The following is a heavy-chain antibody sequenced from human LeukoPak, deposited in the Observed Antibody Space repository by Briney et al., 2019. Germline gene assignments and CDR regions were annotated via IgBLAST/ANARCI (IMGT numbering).Heavy chain of an antibody. D-gene: IGHD6-19*01. Sequence: SETLSLTCTVSGGSISSSSYYWGWISQPPGKGLEWIGSIYYSGSTYYNPSLKSRVTISVDTSKNQFSLKLSSVTAADTAVYYCASGPQQWLVLGPVDYWGQGTLVTVSS. V-gene: IGHV4-39*01. CDR1: GGSISSSSYY. J-gene: IGHJ4*02. CDR2: IYYSGST. CDR3: ASGPQQWLVLGPVDY.